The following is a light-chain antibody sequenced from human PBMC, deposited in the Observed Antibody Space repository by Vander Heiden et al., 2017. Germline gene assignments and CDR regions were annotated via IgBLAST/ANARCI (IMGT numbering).Light chain of an antibody. CDR1: NLGDKY. J-gene: IGLJ2*01. Sequence: SYELTQPPSVSVSPGQTASITCSGANLGDKYSCWYPQKPGQSPVLVLYKDNKPPAGITYRFSGYNSAATATLAIRGTQAVDEYYYYWQAWDSSSLVFGGGTKLTVL. CDR3: QAWDSSSLV. CDR2: KDN. V-gene: IGLV3-1*01.